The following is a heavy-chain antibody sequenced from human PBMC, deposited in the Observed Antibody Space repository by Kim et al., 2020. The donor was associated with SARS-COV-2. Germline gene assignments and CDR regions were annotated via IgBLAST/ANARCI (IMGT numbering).Heavy chain of an antibody. CDR3: ARDIYGSFDY. D-gene: IGHD4-17*01. Sequence: GGSLRLSCAASGFTFSSYSMNWVRQAPGKGLEWVSYISSSSTIYYADSVKGRFTISRDNAKNSLYLQMNSLRDEDTAVYYCARDIYGSFDYWGQGTLVTVSS. CDR1: GFTFSSYS. CDR2: ISSSSTI. J-gene: IGHJ4*02. V-gene: IGHV3-48*02.